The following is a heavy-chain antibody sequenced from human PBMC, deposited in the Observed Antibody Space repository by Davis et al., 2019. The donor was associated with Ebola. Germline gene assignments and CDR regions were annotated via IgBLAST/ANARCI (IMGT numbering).Heavy chain of an antibody. CDR1: GYTFTGYY. V-gene: IGHV1-2*04. CDR3: ARDQLGEQLDYYYYYGMDV. D-gene: IGHD6-13*01. Sequence: ASVKVSCKASGYTFTGYYMHWVRQAPGQGLEWMGWINSNSGGTNYAQKFQGWVTMTRDTSISTAYMELSRLRSDDTAVYYCARDQLGEQLDYYYYYGMDVWGQGTTVTVSS. J-gene: IGHJ6*02. CDR2: INSNSGGT.